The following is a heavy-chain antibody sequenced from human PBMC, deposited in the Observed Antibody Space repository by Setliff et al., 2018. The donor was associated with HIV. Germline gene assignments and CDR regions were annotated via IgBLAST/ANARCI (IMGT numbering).Heavy chain of an antibody. CDR2: IYETRVT. CDR1: GGSLSGYP. CDR3: ARVYGGYGEIDY. J-gene: IGHJ4*02. D-gene: IGHD3-10*01. V-gene: IGHV4-34*01. Sequence: NPSETLSLTCAVHGGSLSGYPWSWIRQSPGRGLEWIGEIYETRVTNESPSLKSRLTISVDTSKNGLSLKLSSVTAADTAVYYCARVYGGYGEIDYWGQGTLVTVSS.